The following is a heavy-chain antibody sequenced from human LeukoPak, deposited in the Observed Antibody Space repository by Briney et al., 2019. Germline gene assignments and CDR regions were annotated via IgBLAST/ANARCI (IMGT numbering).Heavy chain of an antibody. Sequence: SETLSLTCTVSGGYISSYYWSWIRQPPGKGLEWIGYIYYSGSSNYYPSLKSRVTISVDTSKNQISLKLSSVTAADTAVYYCARGLGYGSGSYWYDYWGQGTLVTVSS. J-gene: IGHJ4*02. CDR1: GGYISSYY. CDR3: ARGLGYGSGSYWYDY. D-gene: IGHD3-10*01. CDR2: IYYSGSS. V-gene: IGHV4-59*01.